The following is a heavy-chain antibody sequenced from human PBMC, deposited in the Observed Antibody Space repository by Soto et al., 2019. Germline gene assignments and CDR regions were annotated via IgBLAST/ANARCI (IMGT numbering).Heavy chain of an antibody. J-gene: IGHJ4*02. CDR3: ERGIKIWNRLET. CDR1: GFSISIGDYY. CDR2: IYYSGIT. V-gene: IGHV4-30-4*01. Sequence: TXSLTCTLSGFSISIGDYYLSWIRQPPGNGLDWIGYIYYSGITYYNPSLKSRVTISVDTSKNQFSMKLSSVTAADTAVYYCERGIKIWNRLETWGQGTLV. D-gene: IGHD5-18*01.